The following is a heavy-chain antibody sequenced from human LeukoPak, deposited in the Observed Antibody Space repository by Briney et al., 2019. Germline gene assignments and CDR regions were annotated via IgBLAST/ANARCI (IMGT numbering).Heavy chain of an antibody. CDR2: IGPRSDNI. D-gene: IGHD3-22*01. CDR1: GFTFSDYF. Sequence: GRSLRLSCAASGFTFSDYFMSWIRQAPEKGLEWVSYIGPRSDNINYADSVKGRFTVSRDNAKNSVYLQMNSLRAEDTAVYYCARVNPSNSGFYAYWGQGTLVTVSS. CDR3: ARVNPSNSGFYAY. V-gene: IGHV3-11*04. J-gene: IGHJ1*01.